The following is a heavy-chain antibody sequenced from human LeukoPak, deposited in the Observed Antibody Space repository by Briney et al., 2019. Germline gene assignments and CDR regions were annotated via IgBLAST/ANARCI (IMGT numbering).Heavy chain of an antibody. CDR1: GYTFTGYY. V-gene: IGHV1-46*01. CDR2: INPSGGST. CDR3: ARAEGYYDFWSASRYFYHMDV. J-gene: IGHJ6*03. D-gene: IGHD3-3*01. Sequence: ASVKVSCKASGYTFTGYYMHWVRQAPGQGLEWMGIINPSGGSTSYAQKFQGRVTMTRDTSTSTVYMELSSLRSADTAVYYCARAEGYYDFWSASRYFYHMDVWGKGTTVTVSS.